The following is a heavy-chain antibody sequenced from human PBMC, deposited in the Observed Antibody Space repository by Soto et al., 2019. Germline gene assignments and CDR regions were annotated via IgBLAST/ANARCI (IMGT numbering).Heavy chain of an antibody. CDR1: GFTFSSYS. Sequence: PGGSLRLSCAASGFTFSSYSMNWVRQAPRKGLEWVSYISSSSTTIYYADSVKGRFTIFRDNAKNSLYLQLNSLRDEDTAVYYCARSPYYYDSSNYYGYWGQGTLVTVSS. V-gene: IGHV3-48*02. CDR2: ISSSSTTI. CDR3: ARSPYYYDSSNYYGY. J-gene: IGHJ4*02. D-gene: IGHD3-22*01.